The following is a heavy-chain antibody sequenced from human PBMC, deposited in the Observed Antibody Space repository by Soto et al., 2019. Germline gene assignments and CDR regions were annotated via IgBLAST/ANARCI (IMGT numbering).Heavy chain of an antibody. Sequence: SETLSLTCTVSGGSISSGGYYWSWIRQHPGKGLEWIGYIYYSGSTYYNPSLKSRVTISVDTPKNQFSLKLSSVTAADTAVYYCARGGRAQPFDYWGQGTLVTVSS. J-gene: IGHJ4*02. V-gene: IGHV4-31*03. CDR2: IYYSGST. CDR1: GGSISSGGYY. D-gene: IGHD3-16*01. CDR3: ARGGRAQPFDY.